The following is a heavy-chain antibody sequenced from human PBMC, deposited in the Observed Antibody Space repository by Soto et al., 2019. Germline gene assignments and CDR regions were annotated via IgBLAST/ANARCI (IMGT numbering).Heavy chain of an antibody. CDR3: AHREYSDARYNWFDP. D-gene: IGHD2-2*01. J-gene: IGHJ5*02. CDR1: GFSLSTSGVA. Sequence: QITLKESGPTLVKPTQTLTLTCTFSGFSLSTSGVAVGWIRQPPGKALEWLALIYWDGDKRYSPSLKSRLTITMDTSKNQVVLPMTNMDPVDTATYYCAHREYSDARYNWFDPWGQGTLVTVSS. CDR2: IYWDGDK. V-gene: IGHV2-5*02.